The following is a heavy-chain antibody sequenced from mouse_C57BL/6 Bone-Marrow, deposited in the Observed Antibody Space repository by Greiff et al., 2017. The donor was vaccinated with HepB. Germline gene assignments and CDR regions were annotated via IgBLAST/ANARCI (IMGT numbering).Heavy chain of an antibody. J-gene: IGHJ4*01. V-gene: IGHV1-80*01. CDR2: IYPGDGDT. D-gene: IGHD3-2*02. CDR1: GYAFSSYW. CDR3: ARRELRLPLMDY. Sequence: QVQLQQSGAELVKPGASVKISCKASGYAFSSYWMNWVKQRPGKGLEWIGQIYPGDGDTNYNGTFKGKATLTADKSSSTAYMQLSSLTSEDSAVYFCARRELRLPLMDYWGQGTSVTVSS.